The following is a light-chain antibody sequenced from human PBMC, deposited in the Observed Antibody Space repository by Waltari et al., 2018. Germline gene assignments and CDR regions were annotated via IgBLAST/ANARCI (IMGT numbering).Light chain of an antibody. CDR3: QAWDTTIVV. V-gene: IGLV3-1*01. CDR1: QLGDKF. Sequence: SYELTQPPSVSVSPGQTATITSSADQLGDKFVAWYQQKSGQSPVVVIYQDMKRPSGIPERFSGSNSGNTATLTISGTQVDDEADFYCQAWDTTIVVFGGGTKLTVL. CDR2: QDM. J-gene: IGLJ2*01.